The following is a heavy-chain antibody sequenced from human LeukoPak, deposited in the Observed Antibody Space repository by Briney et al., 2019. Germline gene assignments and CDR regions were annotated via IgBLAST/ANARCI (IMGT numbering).Heavy chain of an antibody. J-gene: IGHJ4*02. CDR1: GLTFSTYW. Sequence: GRSLRLSWAPDGLTFSTYWMQCVRHAARKWLVWVSRINTDGRSTSYADSVKGRFTTSKDNTKKTRYLQMNRLRDQETAVYYCARDLQAYYYGSSGYLWGQGTLVAVSS. V-gene: IGHV3-74*01. CDR3: ARDLQAYYYGSSGYL. D-gene: IGHD3-22*01. CDR2: INTDGRST.